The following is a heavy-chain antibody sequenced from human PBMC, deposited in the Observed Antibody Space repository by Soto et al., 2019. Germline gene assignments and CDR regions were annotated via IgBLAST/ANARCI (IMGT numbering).Heavy chain of an antibody. CDR2: VYDNGRP. D-gene: IGHD3-9*01. J-gene: IGHJ4*02. CDR3: ARGVGSSPPRY. Sequence: SETRSLTCTISGGSISVYYWSWIRQSPRQGLEWIGYVYDNGRPYYSPSLKSRVTISADTSKNQISLKLTSATAADTAVYYCARGVGSSPPRYWGRGTLVTVSS. V-gene: IGHV4-59*01. CDR1: GGSISVYY.